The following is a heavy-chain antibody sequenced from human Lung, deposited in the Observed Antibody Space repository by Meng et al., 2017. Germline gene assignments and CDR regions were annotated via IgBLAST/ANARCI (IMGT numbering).Heavy chain of an antibody. CDR2: IRGDGGSI. J-gene: IGHJ4*02. Sequence: EVLLVESGGGLVQPGGSLRLSCAASGFTFRSYWMHWVRQAPGKGLVWVSRIRGDGGSIVYAGSVKGRFTISRDNAKNTLFLQMNSLRAEDTAVYYCARESGYFEYWGQGILVTVSS. CDR3: ARESGYFEY. CDR1: GFTFRSYW. V-gene: IGHV3-74*03.